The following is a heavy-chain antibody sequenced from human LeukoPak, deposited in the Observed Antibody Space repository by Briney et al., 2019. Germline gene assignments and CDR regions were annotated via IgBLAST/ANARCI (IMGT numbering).Heavy chain of an antibody. J-gene: IGHJ4*02. Sequence: PGGSLRLSCAASGFTFSSYAMSWVRQAPGKGLEWVSAISGSGGSTYYADSVKGRFTISRDNSKNTLYLQMNSLRAEDTAVYYCAKDSRLYDILTGYYPVGTHWGQGTLVTVSS. CDR1: GFTFSSYA. D-gene: IGHD3-9*01. CDR3: AKDSRLYDILTGYYPVGTH. V-gene: IGHV3-23*01. CDR2: ISGSGGST.